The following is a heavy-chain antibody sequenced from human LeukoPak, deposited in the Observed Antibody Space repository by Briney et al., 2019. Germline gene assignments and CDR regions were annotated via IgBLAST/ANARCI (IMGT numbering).Heavy chain of an antibody. V-gene: IGHV4-34*01. J-gene: IGHJ3*02. CDR3: ARDFQWLVVGSAFDI. Sequence: SETLSLTSAVYGGSFSGYYWSWIRQPPGKGLEWIGEINHSGSTNYNPSLKSRVTILVDTSKNQFSLKLSSVTAADTAVYYCARDFQWLVVGSAFDIWGQGTMVTVSS. D-gene: IGHD6-19*01. CDR1: GGSFSGYY. CDR2: INHSGST.